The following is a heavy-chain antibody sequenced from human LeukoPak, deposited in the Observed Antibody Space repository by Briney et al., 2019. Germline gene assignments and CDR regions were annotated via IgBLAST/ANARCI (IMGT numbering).Heavy chain of an antibody. CDR3: ARLRITMIVVVPQGIDY. V-gene: IGHV4-4*02. CDR1: GGSISSSNW. CDR2: IYHSGST. Sequence: PSGTLSLTCAVSGGSISSSNWWSWVRQPPGKGLEWIGEIYHSGSTNYNPSLKSRVTISVDKSKNQFSLKLSSVTAADTAVYYCARLRITMIVVVPQGIDYWGQGTLVTVSS. D-gene: IGHD3-22*01. J-gene: IGHJ4*02.